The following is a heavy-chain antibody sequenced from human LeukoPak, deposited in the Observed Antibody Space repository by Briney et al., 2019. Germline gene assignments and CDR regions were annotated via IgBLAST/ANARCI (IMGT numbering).Heavy chain of an antibody. CDR3: ARDGPYFDY. V-gene: IGHV3-30-3*01. J-gene: IGHJ4*02. D-gene: IGHD3/OR15-3a*01. CDR1: GFTFSSYD. Sequence: GGSLRLSCAASGFTFSSYDIHWVRQAPGKGLEWVALISYDGSTKYYADSVKGRFTISRDNSKNTLYLQMNSLRAEDTAMYCCARDGPYFDYWGQGTLVTVSS. CDR2: ISYDGSTK.